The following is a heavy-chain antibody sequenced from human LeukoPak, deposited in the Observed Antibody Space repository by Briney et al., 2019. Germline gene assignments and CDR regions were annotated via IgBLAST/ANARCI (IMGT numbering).Heavy chain of an antibody. D-gene: IGHD3-22*01. J-gene: IGHJ4*02. CDR3: AKSVGYHSDRSGYYWLGTFDS. V-gene: IGHV3-23*01. Sequence: GGSLRLSCVASGFTFSTYPMSWVRQAAGKGLEWVSAISGGGVNTYYADSVKGRFTIFRDESKNTLYLQINSLRAEDTAVYYCAKSVGYHSDRSGYYWLGTFDSWGQGTLVTVSS. CDR1: GFTFSTYP. CDR2: ISGGGVNT.